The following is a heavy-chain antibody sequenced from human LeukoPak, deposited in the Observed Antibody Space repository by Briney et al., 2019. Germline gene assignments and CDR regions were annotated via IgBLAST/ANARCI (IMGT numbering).Heavy chain of an antibody. D-gene: IGHD3-9*01. J-gene: IGHJ4*02. CDR3: AKDLGLGRYFVWLSGLVDY. CDR1: GFTFSSYA. CDR2: ISGSGGST. V-gene: IGHV3-23*01. Sequence: GGSLRLSCAASGFTFSSYAMSWVRQAPGTGLEWVSAISGSGGSTYYADYVKGRFTISRDNSKNTLYLQMNSLRAEDTAVYYCAKDLGLGRYFVWLSGLVDYWGQGTLVTVSS.